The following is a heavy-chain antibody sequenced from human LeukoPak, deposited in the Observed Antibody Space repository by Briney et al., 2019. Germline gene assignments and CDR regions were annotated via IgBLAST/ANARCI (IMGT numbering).Heavy chain of an antibody. CDR2: IYTSGGT. V-gene: IGHV4-61*02. Sequence: SQTLTLTCTVSGGSISSGSYYWSWIRQPAGKGLEWIGRIYTSGGTNYNPSLNSRVTISVDTSKNQFSLKVRSVTAADTAVYYCARTTEDCSSTSCYQYWFDPWGQGTLVTVSS. J-gene: IGHJ5*02. CDR1: GGSISSGSYY. CDR3: ARTTEDCSSTSCYQYWFDP. D-gene: IGHD2-2*01.